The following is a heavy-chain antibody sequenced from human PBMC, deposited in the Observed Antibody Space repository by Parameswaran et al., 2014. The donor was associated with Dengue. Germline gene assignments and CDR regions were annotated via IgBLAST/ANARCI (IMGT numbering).Heavy chain of an antibody. Sequence: WVRQAPGQGLEWMGWINPNSGGTNYAQKFQGWVTMTRDTSISTAYMELSRLRSDDTAVYYCAREQPYDFWSGYYSYYYGMDVWGQGTTVTVSS. D-gene: IGHD3-3*01. V-gene: IGHV1-2*04. CDR3: AREQPYDFWSGYYSYYYGMDV. CDR2: INPNSGGT. J-gene: IGHJ6*02.